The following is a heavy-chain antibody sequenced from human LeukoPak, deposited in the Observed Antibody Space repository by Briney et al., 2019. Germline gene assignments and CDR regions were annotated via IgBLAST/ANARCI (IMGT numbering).Heavy chain of an antibody. CDR2: IWYDGSNK. CDR1: GFTFSSYG. Sequence: GGSLRLSCAASGFTFSSYGMHWVRQAPGKGLEWVAVIWYDGSNKYYADSVKGRFTISRDSAKNSLYLQMNSLRAEDTAVYYCARDGDIVVVPAAIADAFDIWGQGTMVTVSS. J-gene: IGHJ3*02. CDR3: ARDGDIVVVPAAIADAFDI. D-gene: IGHD2-2*02. V-gene: IGHV3-33*01.